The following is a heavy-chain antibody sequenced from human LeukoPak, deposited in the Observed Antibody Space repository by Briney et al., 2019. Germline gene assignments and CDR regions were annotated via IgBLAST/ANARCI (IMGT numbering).Heavy chain of an antibody. V-gene: IGHV4-31*03. CDR2: IYYSGST. CDR1: GGSISSGGYY. D-gene: IGHD4-17*01. J-gene: IGHJ5*02. CDR3: ARLTVTEYNWFDP. Sequence: SQTLSLTCTASGGSISSGGYYWSWLRQHPGKGLEWIGYIYYSGSTYYNPSLKSRVTISVDTSKNQFSLKLSSVTAADTAVYYCARLTVTEYNWFDPWGQGTLVTVSS.